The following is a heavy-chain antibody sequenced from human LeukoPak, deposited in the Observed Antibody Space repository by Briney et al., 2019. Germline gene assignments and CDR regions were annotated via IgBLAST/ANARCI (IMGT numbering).Heavy chain of an antibody. D-gene: IGHD3-3*01. Sequence: ASVKVSCKASGGTFSSYAISWVRQAPGQGLEWMGWINVNSGGTNYAQKFYARVTMTRDTSISTAYMELSRLRSDDTAVYYCARFGSKIQIRFLEWSLSLDIWGQGTMVTVSS. CDR2: INVNSGGT. V-gene: IGHV1-2*02. J-gene: IGHJ3*02. CDR3: ARFGSKIQIRFLEWSLSLDI. CDR1: GGTFSSYA.